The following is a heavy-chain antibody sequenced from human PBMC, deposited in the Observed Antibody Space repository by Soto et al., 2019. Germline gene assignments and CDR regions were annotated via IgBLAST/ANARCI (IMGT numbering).Heavy chain of an antibody. CDR1: GYSFTNND. D-gene: IGHD3-16*01. V-gene: IGHV1-8*01. Sequence: GASVKVSCKASGYSFTNNDVSWVRQGTGQGLEWMGWMNPGSGDTGYAQKFQGRVTMTRDISIATAYMELSSLRSDDTAIYYCARMATFGSLNWFDPWGQGALVTVSS. CDR3: ARMATFGSLNWFDP. J-gene: IGHJ5*02. CDR2: MNPGSGDT.